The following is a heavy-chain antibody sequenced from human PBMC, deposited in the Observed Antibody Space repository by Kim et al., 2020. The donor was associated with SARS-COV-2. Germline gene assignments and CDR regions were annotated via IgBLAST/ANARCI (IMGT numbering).Heavy chain of an antibody. Sequence: DNTKYSQKFQGRVTITRDTSASTAYIELISLRSEDTAIYYCARGSGWAFDYWGQGTLVTVAS. D-gene: IGHD6-19*01. CDR2: DNT. J-gene: IGHJ4*02. CDR3: ARGSGWAFDY. V-gene: IGHV1-3*01.